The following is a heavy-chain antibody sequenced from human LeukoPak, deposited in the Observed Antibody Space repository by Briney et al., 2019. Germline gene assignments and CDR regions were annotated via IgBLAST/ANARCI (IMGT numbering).Heavy chain of an antibody. V-gene: IGHV3-64D*09. D-gene: IGHD6-19*01. CDR3: VIDTKSRSLPGIAGAGTASYFGLEV. CDR2: IRINGGTT. Sequence: GGSLRPSSSASGFSSTGFARAGAPQAPEKGLKHVSAIRINGGTTYNADSVKGRFTISRDNSKHTLYLHTRSLRAEHMAVYYCVIDTKSRSLPGIAGAGTASYFGLEVWGQGNKITVSS. CDR1: GFSSTGFA. J-gene: IGHJ6*02.